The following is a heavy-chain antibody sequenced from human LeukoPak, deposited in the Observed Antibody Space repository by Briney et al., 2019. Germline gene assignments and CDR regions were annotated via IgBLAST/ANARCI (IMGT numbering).Heavy chain of an antibody. J-gene: IGHJ4*02. CDR1: GFTFSWYW. Sequence: GGSLRLSCAASGFTFSWYWMSWVRQAPGKGLEWVANIKPDGGETFYVDSVKGRFTISRDNAKNSLYLQMNSLRADDTAVYYCARDDGLRTVDYWGQGTLVTVSS. D-gene: IGHD4-17*01. V-gene: IGHV3-7*01. CDR3: ARDDGLRTVDY. CDR2: IKPDGGET.